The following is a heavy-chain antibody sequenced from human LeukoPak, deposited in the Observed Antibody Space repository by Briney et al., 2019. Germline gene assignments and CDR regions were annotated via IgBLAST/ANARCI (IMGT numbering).Heavy chain of an antibody. CDR2: IYYSGST. J-gene: IGHJ4*02. D-gene: IGHD1-7*01. CDR1: GGSITSYY. V-gene: IGHV4-59*08. CDR3: ASTEWNYAR. Sequence: SETLSLTCTVSGGSITSYYWSWMRQPPGKGLEWIGYIYYSGSTNYNPSLKSRVTISLDTSKNQFSLKLSFVTAADTAVYYCASTEWNYARWGQGTLVTVSS.